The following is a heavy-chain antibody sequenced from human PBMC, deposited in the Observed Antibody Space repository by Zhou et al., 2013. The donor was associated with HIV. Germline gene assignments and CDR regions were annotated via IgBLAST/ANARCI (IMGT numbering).Heavy chain of an antibody. CDR1: GGTFTNYA. Sequence: QVQLVQSGAEVKKPGSSVKVSCKASGGTFTNYAISWVRQAPGQGLEWMGGIIPIFGTTSYAQKFQGRVTITTDESTSTAYMELSSLRSEDTAVYYCAGARGNYDAFDIWGQGDNGHRLF. J-gene: IGHJ3*02. CDR2: IIPIFGTT. D-gene: IGHD4-4*01. CDR3: AGARGNYDAFDI. V-gene: IGHV1-69*05.